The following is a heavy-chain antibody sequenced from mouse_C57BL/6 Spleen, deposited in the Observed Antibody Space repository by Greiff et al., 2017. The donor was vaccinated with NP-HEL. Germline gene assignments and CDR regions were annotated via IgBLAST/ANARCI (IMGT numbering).Heavy chain of an antibody. CDR1: GYTFTDYY. Sequence: EVQLQQSGPELVKPGASVKISCKASGYTFTDYYMNWVKQSHGKSLEWIGDINPNNGGTSYNQKFKGKATLTVDKYSSTAYMELRSLTSEDSAVYYCASAKGGAMDYWGQGTSVTVSS. CDR2: INPNNGGT. CDR3: ASAKGGAMDY. J-gene: IGHJ4*01. V-gene: IGHV1-26*01.